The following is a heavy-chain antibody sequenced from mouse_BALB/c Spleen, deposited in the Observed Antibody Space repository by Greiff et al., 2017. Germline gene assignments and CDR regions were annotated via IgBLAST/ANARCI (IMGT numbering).Heavy chain of an antibody. CDR3: TRRVGYYGYDWFAY. Sequence: QVQLQQSGAELVKPGASVKLSCKASGYTFTSYYMYWVKQRPGQGLEWIGEINPSNGGTNFNEKFKSKATLTVDKSSSTAYMQLSSLTSEDSAVYDCTRRVGYYGYDWFAYWGQGTLVTVSA. D-gene: IGHD2-2*01. V-gene: IGHV1S81*02. J-gene: IGHJ3*01. CDR2: INPSNGGT. CDR1: GYTFTSYY.